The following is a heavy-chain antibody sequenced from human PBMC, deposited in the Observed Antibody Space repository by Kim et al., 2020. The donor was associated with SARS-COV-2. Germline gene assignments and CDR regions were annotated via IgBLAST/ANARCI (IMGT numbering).Heavy chain of an antibody. D-gene: IGHD3-22*01. J-gene: IGHJ4*02. V-gene: IGHV1-18*04. CDR1: GYTFTNNA. CDR3: AKRGDSSGYYDW. CDR2: IKPKNGDT. Sequence: ASVKVSCKTSGYTFTNNAIIWVRQAPGQGLEWMGWIKPKNGDTKYAQKLQGRVTMTTDTSTTTAYMELRSLTSEDTAVYYCAKRGDSSGYYDWWGQGTLVTVSS.